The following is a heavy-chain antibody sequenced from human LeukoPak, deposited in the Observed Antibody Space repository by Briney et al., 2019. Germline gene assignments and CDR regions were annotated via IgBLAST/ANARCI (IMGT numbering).Heavy chain of an antibody. CDR3: ARLADCSSTSCYDH. Sequence: SETLSLTCTVSGGSISSSIYYWGWIRQPPGKGLEWIGSIYYSGSTYYNPSLKSRVIISVDTSKNQFSQKLKSVTAADMAVYYCARLADCSSTSCYDHWGQGTLVTVSS. D-gene: IGHD2-2*01. V-gene: IGHV4-39*01. J-gene: IGHJ4*02. CDR1: GGSISSSIYY. CDR2: IYYSGST.